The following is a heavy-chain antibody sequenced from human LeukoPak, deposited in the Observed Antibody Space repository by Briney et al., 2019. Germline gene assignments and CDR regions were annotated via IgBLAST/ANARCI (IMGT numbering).Heavy chain of an antibody. D-gene: IGHD4-17*01. CDR1: GFTFSTYA. CDR3: AKVDYGDSLSFDY. CDR2: ISGSGDAT. V-gene: IGHV3-23*01. J-gene: IGHJ4*02. Sequence: PGGSLRLSCAASGFTFSTYAMSWVRQAPGKGLKWVSSISGSGDATYYADSVKGRFTISRDNSKNTLYLQMNSLRAEDTAVYYCAKVDYGDSLSFDYWGQGTLVTVSS.